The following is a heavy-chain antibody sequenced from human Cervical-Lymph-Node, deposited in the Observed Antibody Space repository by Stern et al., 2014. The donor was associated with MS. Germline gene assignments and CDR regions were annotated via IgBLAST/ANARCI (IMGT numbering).Heavy chain of an antibody. J-gene: IGHJ3*02. Sequence: QLQLQESGPGLVKPSGTLSLTCAVSGGSISSSNWWSWVRQPPGKGLEWXGEIYHSGSTNYNPSLKSRVTISVEKSKNQFSLKLSSVTAADTAVYYCAREIRPTVVTDDAFDIWGQGTMVTVSS. D-gene: IGHD4-23*01. CDR3: AREIRPTVVTDDAFDI. V-gene: IGHV4-4*02. CDR1: GGSISSSNW. CDR2: IYHSGST.